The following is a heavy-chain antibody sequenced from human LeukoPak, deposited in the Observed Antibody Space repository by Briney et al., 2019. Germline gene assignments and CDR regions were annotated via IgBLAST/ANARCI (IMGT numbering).Heavy chain of an antibody. CDR1: GYSISSGYY. V-gene: IGHV4-38-2*02. D-gene: IGHD3-3*01. CDR2: INHSGST. J-gene: IGHJ4*02. Sequence: PSETLSLTCTVSGYSISSGYYWGWIRQPPGKGLEWIGEINHSGSTNYNPSLKSRVTISVDTSKNQFSLKLSSVTAADTAVYYCARGGDDFWSGYYSRYYFDYWGQGTLVTVSS. CDR3: ARGGDDFWSGYYSRYYFDY.